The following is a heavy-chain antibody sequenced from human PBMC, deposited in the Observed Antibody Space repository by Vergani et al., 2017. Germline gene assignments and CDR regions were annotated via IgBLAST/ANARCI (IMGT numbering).Heavy chain of an antibody. CDR2: TRYDGSNK. Sequence: QVQLVESGGGVVQPGGSLRLSCAASGFTFSNNDMQWVRQAPGKGLEWVALTRYDGSNKSYADSVKGRFTISRDNSKKMLYLQMNSLRTKDTAVYYCAKENPRNSGYDYLYYYHARDVWGEQGTVTIAS. D-gene: IGHD5-12*01. J-gene: IGHJ6*01. CDR1: GFTFSNND. V-gene: IGHV3-30*02. CDR3: AKENPRNSGYDYLYYYHARDV.